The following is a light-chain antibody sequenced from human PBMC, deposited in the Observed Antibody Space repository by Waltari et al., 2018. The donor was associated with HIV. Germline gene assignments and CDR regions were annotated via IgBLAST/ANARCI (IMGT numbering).Light chain of an antibody. J-gene: IGLJ2*01. CDR2: DGT. Sequence: QSALTQPAPVSGSPGQSIPISCTGTRIYVVGYSYFAWYQQHPGKAPKVIIHDGTNRPSGVSYRFSGSKSGDSASLTISGLQAEDEAVYFCSPYTSNSVFFGGGTRLTVL. V-gene: IGLV2-14*03. CDR3: SPYTSNSVF. CDR1: RIYVVGYSY.